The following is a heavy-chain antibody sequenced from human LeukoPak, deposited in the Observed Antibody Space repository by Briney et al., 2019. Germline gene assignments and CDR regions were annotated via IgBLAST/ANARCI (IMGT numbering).Heavy chain of an antibody. D-gene: IGHD3-9*01. CDR3: ARDDYYDILNGYYPFDY. CDR1: GYTFTSYG. V-gene: IGHV1-18*01. J-gene: IGHJ4*02. CDR2: ISAYNGNT. Sequence: ASVKVSCKASGYTFTSYGISWVRQAPGQGLEWMGWISAYNGNTNYAQKLQGRVTMTTDTSTSTAYMELRSLRSDDTAVYYCARDDYYDILNGYYPFDYWGQGTLVTVSS.